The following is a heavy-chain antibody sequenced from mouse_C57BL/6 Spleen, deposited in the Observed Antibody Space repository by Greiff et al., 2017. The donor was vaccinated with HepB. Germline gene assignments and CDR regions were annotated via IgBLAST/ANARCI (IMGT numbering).Heavy chain of an antibody. CDR2: IHPNSGST. V-gene: IGHV1-64*01. D-gene: IGHD2-4*01. Sequence: QVQLQQPGAELVKPGASVKLSCKASGYTFTSYWMHWVKQRPGQGLEWIGMIHPNSGSTNYNEKFKSKATLTVDKSSSTAYMHLSSLTSEDSAVYYCARWGLRLFDYWGQGTTLTVSS. CDR1: GYTFTSYW. J-gene: IGHJ2*01. CDR3: ARWGLRLFDY.